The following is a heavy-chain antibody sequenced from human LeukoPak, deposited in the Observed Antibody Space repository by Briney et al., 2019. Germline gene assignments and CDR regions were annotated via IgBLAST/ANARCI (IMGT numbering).Heavy chain of an antibody. CDR1: GGSISSYY. V-gene: IGHV4-59*01. J-gene: IGHJ4*02. Sequence: PSETLSLTCTVSGGSISSYYWNWIRQPPGKGLEWIGYVYYSGSTNYNPSLKSRVTMSVDTSKNQFSLKLSSVTAADTAVYYCARDRWAGHGDFDYWGQGTLVTVSS. D-gene: IGHD6-19*01. CDR3: ARDRWAGHGDFDY. CDR2: VYYSGST.